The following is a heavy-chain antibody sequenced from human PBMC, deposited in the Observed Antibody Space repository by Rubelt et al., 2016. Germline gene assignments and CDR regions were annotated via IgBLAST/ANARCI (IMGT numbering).Heavy chain of an antibody. CDR2: INHSGSN. CDR3: ARGRRGSSSWLGRDYYGMDV. CDR1: GGSFSGYY. V-gene: IGHV4-34*01. J-gene: IGHJ6*02. D-gene: IGHD6-13*01. Sequence: QVQLQQWGAGLLKPSETLSLTCAVYGGSFSGYYWSWIRQPPGKGLEWIGEINHSGSNNYNPSLKSRVTISVDTSKNQVSLKLSSVTAADTAVYYCARGRRGSSSWLGRDYYGMDVWGQGTTVTVSS.